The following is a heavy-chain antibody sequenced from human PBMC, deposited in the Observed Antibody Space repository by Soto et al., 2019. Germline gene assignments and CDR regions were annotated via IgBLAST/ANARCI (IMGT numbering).Heavy chain of an antibody. CDR3: VRTSHYGSGSWNFDS. CDR1: GFTLSDHY. D-gene: IGHD3-10*01. J-gene: IGHJ4*02. V-gene: IGHV3-72*01. CDR2: TRNKANSYTT. Sequence: EVQLVESGGGLVQPGRSLRLSCAGSGFTLSDHYMDWVRQAPGKGLEWVGRTRNKANSYTTEYAASVKGRFTVSSDASLNSVYLQMNSLKTDDTAVYYCVRTSHYGSGSWNFDSWGQGTLVTVSS.